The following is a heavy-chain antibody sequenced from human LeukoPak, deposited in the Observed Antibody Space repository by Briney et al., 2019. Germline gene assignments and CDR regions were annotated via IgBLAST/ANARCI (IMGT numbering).Heavy chain of an antibody. Sequence: SETLSLTCTVSGYSIRSGYYWGWIRQPPGKGLEWIGNIYHSGGTYYNPSLKSRVTISVDTSKNQFSLKLSSVTAADTAVYYCARDGTSSSCSSTSCYQDYWGQGTLVTVSS. V-gene: IGHV4-38-2*02. D-gene: IGHD2-2*01. J-gene: IGHJ4*02. CDR3: ARDGTSSSCSSTSCYQDY. CDR1: GYSIRSGYY. CDR2: IYHSGGT.